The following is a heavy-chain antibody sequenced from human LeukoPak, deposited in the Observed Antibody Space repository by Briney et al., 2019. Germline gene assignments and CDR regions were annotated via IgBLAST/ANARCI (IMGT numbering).Heavy chain of an antibody. D-gene: IGHD1-14*01. J-gene: IGHJ5*02. CDR1: GYTFTGYY. V-gene: IGHV1-2*06. CDR3: ARDSPWAEYWFDP. Sequence: GASVKVSCKASGYTFTGYYMHWVRQAPGQGLEWMGRINPNSGGTNYAQKFQGRVTIPRDTSISTAYMELSRLRSDDTAVYYCARDSPWAEYWFDPWGQGTLVTVSS. CDR2: INPNSGGT.